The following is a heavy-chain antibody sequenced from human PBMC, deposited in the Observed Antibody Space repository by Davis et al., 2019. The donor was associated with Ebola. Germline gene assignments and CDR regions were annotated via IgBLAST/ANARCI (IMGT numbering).Heavy chain of an antibody. D-gene: IGHD6-13*01. CDR3: ARYWVAAASRYYFDY. CDR1: GGSFSGYY. Sequence: MPSETLSLTCAVYGGSFSGYYWSWIRQPPGKGLEWIGEINHSGSTNYNPSLKSRVTISVDKSKNQFSLKLSSVTAADTAVYYCARYWVAAASRYYFDYWGQGTLVTVSS. V-gene: IGHV4-34*01. CDR2: INHSGST. J-gene: IGHJ4*02.